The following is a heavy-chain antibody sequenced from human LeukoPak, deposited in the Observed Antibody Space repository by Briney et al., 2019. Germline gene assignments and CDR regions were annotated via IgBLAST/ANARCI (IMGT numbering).Heavy chain of an antibody. V-gene: IGHV4-34*01. D-gene: IGHD3-3*01. CDR1: GGSFSGYY. J-gene: IGHJ4*02. CDR2: INHSGST. CDR3: ARGRGQWLLYVPYYFDY. Sequence: SETLSLTCAVYGGSFSGYYWSWIRQPPGKGLEWIGEINHSGSTNYNPSLKGRVTISVDTSKNQFSLKLSSVTAADTAVYYCARGRGQWLLYVPYYFDYWGQGTLVTVSS.